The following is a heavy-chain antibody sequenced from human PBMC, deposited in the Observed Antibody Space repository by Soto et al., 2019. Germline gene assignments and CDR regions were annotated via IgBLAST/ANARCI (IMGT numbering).Heavy chain of an antibody. CDR1: GFTFSGYS. CDR3: AKFTEPGYSSIWYYFEY. J-gene: IGHJ4*02. D-gene: IGHD6-19*01. V-gene: IGHV3-21*06. Sequence: PGGSLRLSCVGSGFTFSGYSMAWVRQAPGRGLERVASISSRSTNIDYADSVKGRFTISRDNAKNLVSLQMSSLRGEDTALYYCAKFTEPGYSSIWYYFEYWGQGTPVTVSS. CDR2: ISSRSTNI.